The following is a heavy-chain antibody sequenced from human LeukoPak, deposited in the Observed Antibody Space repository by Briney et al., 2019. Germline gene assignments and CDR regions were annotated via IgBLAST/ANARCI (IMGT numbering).Heavy chain of an antibody. Sequence: ASVKDSCKTPRYTFNAYNMHSVRQAPGQGLGRMGWINADSGGSNYAQKFQGRVTMTSDTSINTAYMELSRLISDDTAVYYCAGDGYNSRRFFDYWGQGTLVTVSS. CDR2: INADSGGS. D-gene: IGHD5-24*01. J-gene: IGHJ4*02. V-gene: IGHV1-2*02. CDR3: AGDGYNSRRFFDY. CDR1: RYTFNAYN.